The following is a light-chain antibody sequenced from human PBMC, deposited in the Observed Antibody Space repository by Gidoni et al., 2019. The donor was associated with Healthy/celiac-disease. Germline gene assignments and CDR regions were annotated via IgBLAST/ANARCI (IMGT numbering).Light chain of an antibody. CDR3: QQRSNWRLT. Sequence: EIVLTQSPATLSLSPGERATLSCRASPSFSSYLAWYQQKHGQAPRLLIYDASNRATGIPARFSGSGSGTDFTLTISSLEPEDFAVYYCQQRSNWRLTFGGGTKVEIK. CDR2: DAS. V-gene: IGKV3-11*01. J-gene: IGKJ4*01. CDR1: PSFSSY.